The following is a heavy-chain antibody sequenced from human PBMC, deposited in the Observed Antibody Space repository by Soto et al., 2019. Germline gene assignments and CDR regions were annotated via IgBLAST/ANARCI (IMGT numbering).Heavy chain of an antibody. CDR2: IRNKANSYAT. CDR3: ARCRIGMATIRPRDF. V-gene: IGHV3-72*01. CDR1: GFIFSDHY. Sequence: EVQLVESGGGLVQPGGSLGLSCAASGFIFSDHYMDWVRQAPGKGLEWVARIRNKANSYATHYAASVKGRFTISRDDSKNSLFVQMPSLKAENTAFYYWARCRIGMATIRPRDFWGQGTLVTVSS. D-gene: IGHD3-3*02. J-gene: IGHJ4*02.